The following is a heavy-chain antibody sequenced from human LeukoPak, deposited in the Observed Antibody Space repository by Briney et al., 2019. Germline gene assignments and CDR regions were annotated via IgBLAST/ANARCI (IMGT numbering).Heavy chain of an antibody. CDR2: IWYDGSNK. CDR1: GFTFSSYG. CDR3: ARDKGYYYDSSGYLGY. D-gene: IGHD3-22*01. J-gene: IGHJ4*02. Sequence: GGSLRLFCAASGFTFSSYGMHWVRQAPGKGLEWVAVIWYDGSNKYYADSVKGRFTISRDNSKNTLYLQMNSLRAEDTAVYYCARDKGYYYDSSGYLGYWGQGTLVTVSS. V-gene: IGHV3-33*01.